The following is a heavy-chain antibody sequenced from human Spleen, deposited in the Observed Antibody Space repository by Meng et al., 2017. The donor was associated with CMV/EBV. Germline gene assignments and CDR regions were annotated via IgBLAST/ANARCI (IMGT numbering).Heavy chain of an antibody. Sequence: ASVKVSCKASGYSFMSHGISWVRQAPGQGLEWMGWISTYNGNTNYAQNFQGRVTMTTDTSTSTVYMVLRSLRSDDTAVYYCARDRSDFRGAYYDFWSGYYHFDYWGQGTLVTVSS. CDR3: ARDRSDFRGAYYDFWSGYYHFDY. J-gene: IGHJ4*02. CDR2: ISTYNGNT. V-gene: IGHV1-18*01. CDR1: GYSFMSHG. D-gene: IGHD3-3*01.